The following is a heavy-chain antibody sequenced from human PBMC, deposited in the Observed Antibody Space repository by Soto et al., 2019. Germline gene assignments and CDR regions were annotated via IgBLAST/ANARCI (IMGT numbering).Heavy chain of an antibody. V-gene: IGHV3-30*04. Sequence: GGSLRLSCAASGFTFSSYAMHWVRQAPGKGLEWVAVISYDGSNKYYADSVKGRFTISRDNSKNTLYLQMNSLRAEDTAVYYCARDRIVVVTAQAFDAFDIWGQGTMVTVSS. CDR2: ISYDGSNK. J-gene: IGHJ3*02. CDR1: GFTFSSYA. CDR3: ARDRIVVVTAQAFDAFDI. D-gene: IGHD2-21*02.